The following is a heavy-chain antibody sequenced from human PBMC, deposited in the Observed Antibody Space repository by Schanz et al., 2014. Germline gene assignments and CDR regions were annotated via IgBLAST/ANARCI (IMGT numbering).Heavy chain of an antibody. V-gene: IGHV3-23*01. J-gene: IGHJ5*01. CDR3: ARAGYDADNWFDS. CDR1: GFTFSSYA. Sequence: EVQLLESGGGLVQPGGSLRLSCAASGFTFSSYAMSWVRQAPGKGLEWVSAISHDGYSTYYADSVKGRFTISRDNAKNSLFLQMNSLRAEDTAVYYCARAGYDADNWFDSWGQGTLXTVSS. D-gene: IGHD2-2*01. CDR2: ISHDGYST.